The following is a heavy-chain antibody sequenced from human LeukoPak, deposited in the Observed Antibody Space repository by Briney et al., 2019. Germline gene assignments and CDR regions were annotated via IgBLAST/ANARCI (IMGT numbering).Heavy chain of an antibody. CDR3: AKDVGKWESLHFFDY. V-gene: IGHV3-23*01. Sequence: VRQAPGXXLEWISGISGSGASTYYVDSVKGRFTISRDDSRNTLYLQMNSLRGDDTAVYYCAKDVGKWESLHFFDYWGQGTLVTVSS. CDR2: ISGSGAST. D-gene: IGHD1-26*01. J-gene: IGHJ4*02.